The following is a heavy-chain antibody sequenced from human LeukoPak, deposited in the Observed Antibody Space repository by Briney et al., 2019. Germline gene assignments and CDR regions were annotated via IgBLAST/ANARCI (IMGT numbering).Heavy chain of an antibody. J-gene: IGHJ4*02. CDR2: ISSSSSYI. Sequence: GGSLRLSCAASGLTFSSYSMNWVRQAPGKGLEWVSSISSSSSYIYYADSVKGRFTISRDNAKNSLYLQMNSLRAEDTAVYYCARAPRDRSFDYWGQGTLVTVSS. D-gene: IGHD3-10*01. CDR1: GLTFSSYS. CDR3: ARAPRDRSFDY. V-gene: IGHV3-21*01.